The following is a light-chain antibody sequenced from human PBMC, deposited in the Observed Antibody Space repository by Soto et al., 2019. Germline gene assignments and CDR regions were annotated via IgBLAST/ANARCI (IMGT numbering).Light chain of an antibody. CDR3: QQYNSFQT. V-gene: IGKV1-5*03. Sequence: DIQMTQSPSTLSASVGDRVTITCRASQSISSWLAWYQQKPGKAPKILIYKASSLESGVPSRFSGSGSGTEFTLTISSLQPDDFATYYCQQYNSFQTFGQGTKVEIK. CDR2: KAS. CDR1: QSISSW. J-gene: IGKJ1*01.